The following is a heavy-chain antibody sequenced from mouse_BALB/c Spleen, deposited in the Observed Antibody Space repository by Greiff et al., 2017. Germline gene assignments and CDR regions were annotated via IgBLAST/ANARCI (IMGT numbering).Heavy chain of an antibody. CDR2: ISSGSSTI. Sequence: EVKLVESGGGLVQPGGSRKLSCAASGFTFSSFGMHWVRQAPEKGLEWVAYISSGSSTIYYADTVKGRFTISRDNPKNTLFLQMTSLRSEDTAMYYCARYRYYAMDYWGQGTSVTVSS. CDR3: ARYRYYAMDY. V-gene: IGHV5-17*02. J-gene: IGHJ4*01. D-gene: IGHD2-14*01. CDR1: GFTFSSFG.